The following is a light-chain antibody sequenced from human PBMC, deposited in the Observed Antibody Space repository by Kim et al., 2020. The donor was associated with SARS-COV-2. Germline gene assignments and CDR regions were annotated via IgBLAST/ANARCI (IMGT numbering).Light chain of an antibody. CDR1: QSISSW. J-gene: IGKJ2*01. CDR2: KAS. CDR3: QQYNSYPYT. Sequence: SASVGDRVTITCRASQSISSWLAWYQQKPGKAPKLLIYKASSVESGVTSRFSGSGSGTEFTLTISSLQPDDFATYYCQQYNSYPYTFGQGTKL. V-gene: IGKV1-5*03.